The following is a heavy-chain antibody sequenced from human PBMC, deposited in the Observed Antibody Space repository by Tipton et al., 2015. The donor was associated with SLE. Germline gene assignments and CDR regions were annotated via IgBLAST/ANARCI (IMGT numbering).Heavy chain of an antibody. J-gene: IGHJ1*01. Sequence: TLPLTCTVSGGSISSHYWSWIRQPPGKGLEWIGSIYYSGSTYYNPSLKSRVTISVDTSTNQFSLKLSSVTAADTAVYYCASDTSGYYSFQHWGQGTLVTVSS. D-gene: IGHD3-22*01. CDR1: GGSISSHY. V-gene: IGHV4-59*11. CDR2: IYYSGST. CDR3: ASDTSGYYSFQH.